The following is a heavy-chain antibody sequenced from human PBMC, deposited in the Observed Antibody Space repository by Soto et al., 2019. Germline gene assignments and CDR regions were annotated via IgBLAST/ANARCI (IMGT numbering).Heavy chain of an antibody. J-gene: IGHJ4*02. Sequence: SGPTLVNPTRTLTLTCTFSGFSLSTSGMCVSWIRQPPGKALEWLALIDWDDVKYYSTSLKTRLTISKDTSKNQVVLTMTNMAPVDTATYYCARIRNTRGSGWYYFDYWAQETLVTV. V-gene: IGHV2-70*01. D-gene: IGHD6-19*01. CDR3: ARIRNTRGSGWYYFDY. CDR2: IDWDDVK. CDR1: GFSLSTSGMC.